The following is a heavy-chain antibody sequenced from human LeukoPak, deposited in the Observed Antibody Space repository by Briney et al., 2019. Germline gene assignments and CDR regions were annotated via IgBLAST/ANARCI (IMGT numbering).Heavy chain of an antibody. D-gene: IGHD3-10*01. Sequence: ASVKVSCKASGYTFTSYGISWVRQAPGQGREWMGWISAYNGNTNYAQKLQGRVTMTTDTSTSTAYMELRSLRSDDTAVYYCARDGLRLWFGELLYFDPWGQGTLVTVSS. J-gene: IGHJ5*02. CDR1: GYTFTSYG. V-gene: IGHV1-18*01. CDR3: ARDGLRLWFGELLYFDP. CDR2: ISAYNGNT.